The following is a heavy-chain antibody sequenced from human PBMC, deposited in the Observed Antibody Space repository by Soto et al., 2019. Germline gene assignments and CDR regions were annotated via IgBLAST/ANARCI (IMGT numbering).Heavy chain of an antibody. CDR2: IIPILGIA. Sequence: QVQLVQSGAEVKKPGSSVKVSCKASGGTFSSYTISWVRQAPGQGLEWMGRIIPILGIANYAQKFQGRVTITADNSTSTADMELSSLRSEDTAVYYCARDRRNYYGSGSYFPDYWGQGTLVTVSS. J-gene: IGHJ4*02. V-gene: IGHV1-69*08. D-gene: IGHD3-10*01. CDR1: GGTFSSYT. CDR3: ARDRRNYYGSGSYFPDY.